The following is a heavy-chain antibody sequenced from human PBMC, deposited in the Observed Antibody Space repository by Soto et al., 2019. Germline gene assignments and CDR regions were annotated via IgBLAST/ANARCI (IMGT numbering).Heavy chain of an antibody. CDR3: EGPINSGYAWYFDL. Sequence: QLQLQESGPGLVKPSETLSLTCTVSGGSISSSSYYWGWIRQPPGKGLEWIGSIYYSGSTYYNPSLKSRVTISVATSNNQFSLKLSSVTAADTAVYYCEGPINSGYAWYFDLWGRGTLVTVSS. D-gene: IGHD5-12*01. CDR2: IYYSGST. V-gene: IGHV4-39*01. J-gene: IGHJ2*01. CDR1: GGSISSSSYY.